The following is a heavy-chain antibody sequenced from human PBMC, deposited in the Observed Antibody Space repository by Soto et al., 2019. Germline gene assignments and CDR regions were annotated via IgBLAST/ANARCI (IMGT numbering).Heavy chain of an antibody. CDR2: IRSKANSYAT. J-gene: IGHJ4*02. Sequence: PGGSLRLSCAASGFTFSGSAMHWVRQASGKGLEWVGRIRSKANSYATAYAASVKGRFTISRDDSKNTAHLQMNSLKTEDTAVYYCTRCGGDCYSADYWGQGTLVTV. CDR3: TRCGGDCYSADY. V-gene: IGHV3-73*01. CDR1: GFTFSGSA. D-gene: IGHD2-21*02.